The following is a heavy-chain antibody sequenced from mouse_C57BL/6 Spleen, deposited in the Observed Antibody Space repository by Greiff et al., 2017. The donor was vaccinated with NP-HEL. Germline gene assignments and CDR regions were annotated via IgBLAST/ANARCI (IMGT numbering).Heavy chain of an antibody. J-gene: IGHJ2*01. D-gene: IGHD2-10*02. CDR2: IHPNNGGT. Sequence: EVQLQQSGPELVKPGASVKISCKASGYTFTDYYMNWVKPSHGKSLEWIGDIHPNNGGTSYNQKVKGKSTLTVDTSSSTAYMELRSLTSEDSAVYDCARPYGNYGYCDYWGQGTTLTVSS. CDR1: GYTFTDYY. CDR3: ARPYGNYGYCDY. V-gene: IGHV1-26*01.